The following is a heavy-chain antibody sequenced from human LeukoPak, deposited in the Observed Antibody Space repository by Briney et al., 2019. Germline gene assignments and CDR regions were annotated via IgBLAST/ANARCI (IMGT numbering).Heavy chain of an antibody. J-gene: IGHJ4*02. D-gene: IGHD2-2*01. Sequence: GGSLRLSLAASGFTFSNYPMNWVGRAPGRGRGGGPFIRHDGSIKYYADSVKGRFTISRDNSKNTLYLQMNSLRAEDTAVYYCARVGERQLLDFDYWGQGTLVTVSS. V-gene: IGHV3-30*02. CDR1: GFTFSNYP. CDR3: ARVGERQLLDFDY. CDR2: IRHDGSIK.